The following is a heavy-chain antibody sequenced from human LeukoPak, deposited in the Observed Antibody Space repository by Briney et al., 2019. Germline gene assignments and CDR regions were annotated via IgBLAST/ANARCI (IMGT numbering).Heavy chain of an antibody. J-gene: IGHJ4*02. V-gene: IGHV1-69*04. Sequence: SVKVSCKASGGTFSSYAISWVRQAPGQGLEWMGRIIPILGIANYAQKFQGRVTITADKSTSTAYMELSSLRSEETAVYYCARSSIAVANLDYWGQGTLVTVSS. D-gene: IGHD6-19*01. CDR2: IIPILGIA. CDR3: ARSSIAVANLDY. CDR1: GGTFSSYA.